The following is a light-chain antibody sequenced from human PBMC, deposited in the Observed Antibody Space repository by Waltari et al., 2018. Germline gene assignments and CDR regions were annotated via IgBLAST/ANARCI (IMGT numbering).Light chain of an antibody. CDR3: QHYNNLPYT. CDR1: TDIRKN. CDR2: DAS. Sequence: IQMTQSPSSLSASIGDRVTITCRASTDIRKNLSWFQESPGKYPKLLIYDASHMEAGVPSRFSGTGSGTDFSLTISSLQPEDSATYYCQHYNNLPYTFSRGTKLQIK. J-gene: IGKJ2*01. V-gene: IGKV1-33*01.